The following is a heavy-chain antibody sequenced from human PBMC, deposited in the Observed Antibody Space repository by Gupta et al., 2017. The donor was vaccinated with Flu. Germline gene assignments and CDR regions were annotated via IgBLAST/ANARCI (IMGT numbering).Heavy chain of an antibody. V-gene: IGHV3-23*01. CDR3: AKVGYSNNYYYMDV. D-gene: IGHD4-4*01. CDR2: ISGSGGST. Sequence: QAPGKGLEWVSAISGSGGSTYYADSVKGRFTISRDNSKNTLYLQMNSLRAEDTAVYYCAKVGYSNNYYYMDVWGKGTTVTVSS. J-gene: IGHJ6*03.